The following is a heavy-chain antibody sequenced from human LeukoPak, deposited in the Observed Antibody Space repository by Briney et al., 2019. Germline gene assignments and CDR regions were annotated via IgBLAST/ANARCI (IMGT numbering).Heavy chain of an antibody. J-gene: IGHJ4*02. V-gene: IGHV4-39*01. Sequence: PSETLSLTCTVSGEITHYWGWIRQPPGKGLECIGSIYFSGSTYYNPSLTSRVTISLDTSKKQLSLKLSPVTAADTAFYDCARHNGGGVGSYVAPGPPDYFDYWGQGNLVTVST. CDR1: GEITHY. D-gene: IGHD1-26*01. CDR2: IYFSGST. CDR3: ARHNGGGVGSYVAPGPPDYFDY.